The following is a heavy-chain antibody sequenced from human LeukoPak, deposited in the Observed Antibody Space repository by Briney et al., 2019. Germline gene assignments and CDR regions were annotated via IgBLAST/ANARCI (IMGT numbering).Heavy chain of an antibody. Sequence: PSETLSLTCTVSGGSISSGSYYWSWIRQPAGKGLEWIGRIYTSGSTNYNPSLKSRVTISVDTSKNQFSLKLSSVTAADTAVYYCASHLSYYYYYMDVWGKGTTVTISS. CDR3: ASHLSYYYYYMDV. J-gene: IGHJ6*03. CDR2: IYTSGST. V-gene: IGHV4-61*02. CDR1: GGSISSGSYY.